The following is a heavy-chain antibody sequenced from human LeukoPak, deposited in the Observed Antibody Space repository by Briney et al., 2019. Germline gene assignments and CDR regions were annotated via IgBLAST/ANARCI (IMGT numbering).Heavy chain of an antibody. D-gene: IGHD2-21*01. CDR1: GGSMSMYY. V-gene: IGHV3-30*02. Sequence: SLSLTRPVSGGSMSMYYWSWIRQHARDGRGWVAFIRYDGGATFYAVFVTGRFTISRDNSKNTLSLQVNTLRPEDTALYYCAKDGDDCIDYWGPGTLVTVSS. CDR2: IRYDGGAT. CDR3: AKDGDDCIDY. J-gene: IGHJ4*02.